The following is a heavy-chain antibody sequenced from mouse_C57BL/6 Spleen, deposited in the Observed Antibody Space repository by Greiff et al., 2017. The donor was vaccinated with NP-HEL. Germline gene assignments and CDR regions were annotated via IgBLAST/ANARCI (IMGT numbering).Heavy chain of an antibody. CDR3: ARSNWDGGY. CDR1: GYTFTDYY. J-gene: IGHJ2*01. V-gene: IGHV1-76*01. CDR2: IYPGSGNT. D-gene: IGHD4-1*01. Sequence: QVQLQQSGAELVRPGASVKLSCKASGYTFTDYYINWVKQRPGQGLEWIARIYPGSGNTYYNEKFKGKATLTAEKSSSTAYMQLSSLTSEDSAVYFCARSNWDGGYWGQGTTLTVSS.